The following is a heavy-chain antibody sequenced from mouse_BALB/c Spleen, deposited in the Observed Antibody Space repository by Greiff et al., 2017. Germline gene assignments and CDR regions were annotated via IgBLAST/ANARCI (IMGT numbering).Heavy chain of an antibody. CDR2: ISSGGSYT. D-gene: IGHD1-2*01. Sequence: EVKLMESGGGLVKPGGSLKLSCAASGFTFSDYYMYWVRQTPEKRLEWVATISSGGSYTYYPDSVKGRFTISRDNAKNTLYLQMSSLKSEDTAMYYCARVFTTAYYFDYWGQGTTLTVSS. CDR3: ARVFTTAYYFDY. J-gene: IGHJ2*01. V-gene: IGHV5-4*02. CDR1: GFTFSDYY.